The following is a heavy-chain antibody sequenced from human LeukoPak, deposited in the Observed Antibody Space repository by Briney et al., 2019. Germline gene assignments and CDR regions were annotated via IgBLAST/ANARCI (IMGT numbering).Heavy chain of an antibody. J-gene: IGHJ4*02. D-gene: IGHD6-19*01. Sequence: GGSLRLSCGASGFTFSSYSMNWVRQAPGKGLEWVSYISSRSSPIYYADSVKGRSTISRDNAKNSLYLQVNSLRAEDTAVYYCTRERIAVAGEDYWGQGTLVTVAS. CDR3: TRERIAVAGEDY. V-gene: IGHV3-48*01. CDR1: GFTFSSYS. CDR2: ISSRSSPI.